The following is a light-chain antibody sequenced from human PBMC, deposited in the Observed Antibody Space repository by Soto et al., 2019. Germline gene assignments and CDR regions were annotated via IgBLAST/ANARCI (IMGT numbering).Light chain of an antibody. CDR2: DAS. CDR1: QTISHW. J-gene: IGKJ1*01. CDR3: QQYNTYWT. Sequence: DIHLTQSPSTLSSSVGDRVTITCRASQTISHWLAWYQQKPGKAPKLLIFDASNLENGVPSRFSGSGSGTEFTLTITGLQPDDFATYYCQQYNTYWTLGQGTKVDIK. V-gene: IGKV1-5*01.